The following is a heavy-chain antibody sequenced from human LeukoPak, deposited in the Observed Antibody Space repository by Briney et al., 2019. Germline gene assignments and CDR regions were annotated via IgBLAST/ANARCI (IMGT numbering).Heavy chain of an antibody. Sequence: SETLSLTCTVSGGSISSYYWSWIRQPAGKGLEWIGRIYTSGSTNYNPSLKGRVTMSVDTSKNQFSLKLSSVTAADTAVYYCARDSKDGDYRGYYYYYYMDVWAKGPRSPSP. J-gene: IGHJ6*03. V-gene: IGHV4-4*07. CDR1: GGSISSYY. CDR2: IYTSGST. D-gene: IGHD4-17*01. CDR3: ARDSKDGDYRGYYYYYYMDV.